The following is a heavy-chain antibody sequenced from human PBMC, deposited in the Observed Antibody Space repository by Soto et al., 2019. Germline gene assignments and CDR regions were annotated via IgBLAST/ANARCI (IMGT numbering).Heavy chain of an antibody. J-gene: IGHJ4*02. CDR3: AKDGRRWDLPADY. Sequence: EVQLLESGGGLVQPGGSLRLSCAASGFTFSSNAMSWVRQAPGKGLEWVSAISGGGGSTYYADSVKGRFTISRDNSKNTLYLQMNSLRAEDTAVYYCAKDGRRWDLPADYWGQGALVTVSS. V-gene: IGHV3-23*01. CDR2: ISGGGGST. CDR1: GFTFSSNA. D-gene: IGHD1-26*01.